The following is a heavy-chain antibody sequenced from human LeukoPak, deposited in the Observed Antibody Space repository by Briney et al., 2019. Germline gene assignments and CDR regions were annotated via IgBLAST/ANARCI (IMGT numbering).Heavy chain of an antibody. D-gene: IGHD1-26*01. CDR3: ARRGSGS. J-gene: IGHJ4*02. CDR1: GFTFSSYA. CDR2: ISYDGSNK. V-gene: IGHV3-30-3*01. Sequence: GGSLTLSCAASGFTFSSYAMHWVRQAPGKGLEWVAVISYDGSNKYYADSVKGRFTISRDNSKNTLYLQMNSLRAEDTAVYYCARRGSGSWGQGTLVTVSS.